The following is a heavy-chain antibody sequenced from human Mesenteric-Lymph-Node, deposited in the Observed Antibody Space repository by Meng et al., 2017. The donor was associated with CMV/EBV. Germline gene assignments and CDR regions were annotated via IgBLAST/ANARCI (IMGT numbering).Heavy chain of an antibody. J-gene: IGHJ5*02. CDR2: IYHSGSA. Sequence: SETLSLTCTVSGGSITNYYWSWIRQPPGKGLQWIGYIYHSGSAIYKPSLKSRVTISLDKLKSQFSLKVTSVTDADTAVYYCARYADSAPRGFDPWGQGTLVTVSS. CDR3: ARYADSAPRGFDP. D-gene: IGHD2-8*01. V-gene: IGHV4-59*01. CDR1: GGSITNYY.